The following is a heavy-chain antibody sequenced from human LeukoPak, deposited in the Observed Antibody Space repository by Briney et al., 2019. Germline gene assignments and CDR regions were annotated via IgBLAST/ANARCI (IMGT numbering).Heavy chain of an antibody. Sequence: PSETLSLTCTVSGGSISGSGYYWGWIRQPPGKGLEWIGSIYYSGSTYYNPSLKSRVTISVDTSKNQFSLKLSSVTAADTAVYYCASDFSGYSDYWGQGTLVTVSS. CDR2: IYYSGST. V-gene: IGHV4-39*01. J-gene: IGHJ4*02. CDR3: ASDFSGYSDY. D-gene: IGHD3-22*01. CDR1: GGSISGSGYY.